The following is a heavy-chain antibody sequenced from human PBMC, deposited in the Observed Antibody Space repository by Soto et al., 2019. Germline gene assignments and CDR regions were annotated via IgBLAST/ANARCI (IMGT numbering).Heavy chain of an antibody. V-gene: IGHV4-31*03. CDR2: IYSTGST. CDR1: GGSIRSGGYF. D-gene: IGHD2-8*01. Sequence: QVQLEASGPGLVKPSQTVSLTCSVSGGSIRSGGYFWTWIRQPPGKGLEYIGHIYSTGSTYYIPSLRRRLTMALDTSKNQFSLNLTSVTAADTALYFCARLNSGLYQSFDSWGQGALVTVSS. J-gene: IGHJ4*02. CDR3: ARLNSGLYQSFDS.